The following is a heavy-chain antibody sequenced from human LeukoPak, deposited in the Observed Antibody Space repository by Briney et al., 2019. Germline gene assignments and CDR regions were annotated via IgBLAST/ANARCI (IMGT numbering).Heavy chain of an antibody. Sequence: SETLSLTCTVSGGSISSGGYYWSWIRQPPGKGLEWIGYIYHSGSTYYNPSLRSRVTISVDRSKNQFSLKLSSVTAADTAVYYCARWDRIRHFDYWGQGTLVTVSS. CDR1: GGSISSGGYY. J-gene: IGHJ4*02. D-gene: IGHD1-26*01. V-gene: IGHV4-30-2*01. CDR2: IYHSGST. CDR3: ARWDRIRHFDY.